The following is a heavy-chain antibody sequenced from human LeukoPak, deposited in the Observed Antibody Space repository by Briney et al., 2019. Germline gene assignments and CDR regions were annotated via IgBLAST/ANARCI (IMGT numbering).Heavy chain of an antibody. CDR1: GGTFSSYA. CDR3: AREYTSGSYLGGHFDY. J-gene: IGHJ4*02. Sequence: ASVKVSCKASGGTFSSYAISWVRQAPGQGLEWMGIINPSGGSTSYAQKFQGRVTMTRDMSTSTVYMELSSLRSEDTAVYYCAREYTSGSYLGGHFDYWGQGTLVTVSS. D-gene: IGHD1-26*01. CDR2: INPSGGST. V-gene: IGHV1-46*01.